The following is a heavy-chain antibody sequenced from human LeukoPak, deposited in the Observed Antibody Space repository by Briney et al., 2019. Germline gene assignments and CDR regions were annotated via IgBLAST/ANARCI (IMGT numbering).Heavy chain of an antibody. Sequence: ASVKVSCKASGYTFTSYYLHWVRQAPGQGLEWMGINSPSGSGTTYAQKFQGRVTMTRDTSTSTVYMELSSLRSEDTAVYYCARHPRSNYYYMDVWGKGTTVTVSS. CDR2: NSPSGSGT. CDR3: ARHPRSNYYYMDV. CDR1: GYTFTSYY. J-gene: IGHJ6*03. V-gene: IGHV1-46*01.